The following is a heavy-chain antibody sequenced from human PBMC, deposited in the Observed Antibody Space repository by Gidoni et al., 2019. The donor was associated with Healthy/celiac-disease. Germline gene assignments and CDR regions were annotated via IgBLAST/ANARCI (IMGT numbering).Heavy chain of an antibody. CDR2: ISYDGSNK. Sequence: QVQLVESGGGVVQPGRSRRLSCAASGSTLSSYGMHWVGQAPGKGLEWVAVISYDGSNKYYADSVKGRFTIARDNSKNTLYLQMNSLRAEDTAVYYCAKDTGADSSVDYWGQGTLVTVSS. D-gene: IGHD6-25*01. CDR3: AKDTGADSSVDY. J-gene: IGHJ4*02. V-gene: IGHV3-30*18. CDR1: GSTLSSYG.